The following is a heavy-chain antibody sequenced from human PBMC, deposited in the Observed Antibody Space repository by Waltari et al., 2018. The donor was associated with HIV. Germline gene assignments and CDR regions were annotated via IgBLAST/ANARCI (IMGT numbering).Heavy chain of an antibody. V-gene: IGHV3-30*18. CDR3: AKDMRGVAVAGTDR. CDR1: GFTLSYYG. J-gene: IGHJ5*02. D-gene: IGHD6-19*01. Sequence: QVHPVESGGGVAQPGRSLKLSCAASGFTLSYYGMHWVRQAPGKGLGWVAVISGTNKFYGDSVKGRFTISRDNSENTLFLQMNSLRPEDTAMYYCAKDMRGVAVAGTDRWGQGTLVIVSS. CDR2: ISGTNK.